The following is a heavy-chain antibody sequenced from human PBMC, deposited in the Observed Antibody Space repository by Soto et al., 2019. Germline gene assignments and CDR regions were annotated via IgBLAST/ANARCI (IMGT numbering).Heavy chain of an antibody. J-gene: IGHJ4*02. V-gene: IGHV3-33*06. D-gene: IGHD2-2*01. CDR1: GNIFSGYG. CDR3: AKAEVAWTHRRDRDQLDY. CDR2: IWFDGSNK. Sequence: HPGGSLRLSCAASGNIFSGYGMHWVRQAPGKGLEWVAIIWFDGSNKYYADSAKGRFTISRDNSKSTLYLQMDSLRAEDTAVYYCAKAEVAWTHRRDRDQLDYWGQGTLVTVSS.